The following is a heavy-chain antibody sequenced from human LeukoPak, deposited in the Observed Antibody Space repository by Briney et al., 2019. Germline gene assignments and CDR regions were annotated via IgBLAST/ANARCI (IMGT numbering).Heavy chain of an antibody. J-gene: IGHJ4*02. D-gene: IGHD5-24*01. Sequence: AGGSLRLSCAASGFTFSNYAMSWVRQAPGKGLEWISIMSGSGGSTHYADSVKGRFSISRDSSKNTLYLQMNSLRAEDTAVYYCAKQRGMANGAPDYWGQGTLVTVSS. CDR1: GFTFSNYA. CDR2: MSGSGGST. CDR3: AKQRGMANGAPDY. V-gene: IGHV3-23*01.